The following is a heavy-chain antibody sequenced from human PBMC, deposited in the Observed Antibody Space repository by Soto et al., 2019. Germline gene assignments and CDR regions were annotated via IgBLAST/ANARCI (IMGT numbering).Heavy chain of an antibody. Sequence: SVKVSCKASGGTFSSYAISWVRQAPGQGLEWMGGIIPIFGTANYAQKFQGRVTITADESTSTAYMELSSLRSEDTAVYYCARDLVAAAGMGQRGNYYYYGMDVWGRGTTVTVSS. V-gene: IGHV1-69*13. D-gene: IGHD6-13*01. CDR3: ARDLVAAAGMGQRGNYYYYGMDV. CDR2: IIPIFGTA. J-gene: IGHJ6*02. CDR1: GGTFSSYA.